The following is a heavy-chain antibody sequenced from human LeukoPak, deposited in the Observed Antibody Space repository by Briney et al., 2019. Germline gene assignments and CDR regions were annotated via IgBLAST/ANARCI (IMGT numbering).Heavy chain of an antibody. CDR3: ARDPSRYDLDY. CDR2: IKQDGVDK. J-gene: IGHJ4*02. Sequence: GGSLRLSCAASGFSFSRSYMNWVRQAPGKGLAGVATIKQDGVDKYYVDSVKGRFTISRDTAKNSLFLQMNSLRAEDTAVYYCARDPSRYDLDYWGQGTLVTVSS. D-gene: IGHD5-12*01. CDR1: GFSFSRSY. V-gene: IGHV3-7*01.